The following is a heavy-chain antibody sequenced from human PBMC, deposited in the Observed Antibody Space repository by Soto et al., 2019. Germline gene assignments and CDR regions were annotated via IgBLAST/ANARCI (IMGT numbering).Heavy chain of an antibody. CDR3: ARGSVWFGELRYGMDV. Sequence: GASVKVSCKASGGTFSSYAISWVRQAPGQGLEWMGGIIPIFGTANYAQKFQGRVTITADGPTSTAYMELSSLGSEDTAVYYCARGSVWFGELRYGMDVWGQGTTVTVSS. CDR2: IIPIFGTA. CDR1: GGTFSSYA. V-gene: IGHV1-69*13. D-gene: IGHD3-10*01. J-gene: IGHJ6*02.